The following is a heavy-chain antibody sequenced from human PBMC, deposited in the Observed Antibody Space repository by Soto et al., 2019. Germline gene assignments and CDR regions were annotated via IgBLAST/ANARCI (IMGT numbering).Heavy chain of an antibody. J-gene: IGHJ3*02. V-gene: IGHV4-34*02. CDR2: INHSGST. CDR1: GGSFSDYY. Sequence: QVQLQQRGAGLLKPSETLSLTCAVLGGSFSDYYWTWIRQPPGKGLEWIGEINHSGSTSYNPSLKSRLTLSVDTSTKEFSLNLSSVTAADTAAYHCVRGRAFMSRGAFDIWGQGTMVTVSS. D-gene: IGHD1-26*01. CDR3: VRGRAFMSRGAFDI.